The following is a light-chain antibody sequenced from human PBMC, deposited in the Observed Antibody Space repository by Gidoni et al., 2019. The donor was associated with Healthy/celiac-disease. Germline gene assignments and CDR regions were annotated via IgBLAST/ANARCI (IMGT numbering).Light chain of an antibody. J-gene: IGKJ2*01. CDR1: QSVSSN. CDR3: QQYNNWLYT. Sequence: DIVMTQSPATLSVSPGERATLSCRASQSVSSNLAWYQQKPGQAPRLLIYGASTRATGIPARVSGSGSGTEFTLTISSLQSEDFAVYYCQQYNNWLYTFXXXTKLEIK. CDR2: GAS. V-gene: IGKV3-15*01.